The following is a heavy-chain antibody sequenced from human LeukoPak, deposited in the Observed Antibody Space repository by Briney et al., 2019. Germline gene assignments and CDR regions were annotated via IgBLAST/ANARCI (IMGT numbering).Heavy chain of an antibody. CDR3: AKDIESGYDILTGLWD. J-gene: IGHJ4*02. D-gene: IGHD3-9*01. CDR2: ISYDGSNK. CDR1: GFTFSSYG. Sequence: TGGSLRLSCAASGFTFSSYGMHWVRQAPGKGLEWVAVISYDGSNKYYADSVKGRFTISRDNSKNTLYLQMNSLRAEDTAVYYCAKDIESGYDILTGLWDWGQGTLVTVSS. V-gene: IGHV3-30*18.